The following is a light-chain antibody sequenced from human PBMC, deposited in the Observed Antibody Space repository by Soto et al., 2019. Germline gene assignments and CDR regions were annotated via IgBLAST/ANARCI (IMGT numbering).Light chain of an antibody. CDR2: GAS. Sequence: EIVLTQSPGTLSLSPRERATLSCRASQSVSSSYLAWYQQKPGQAPRLLIYGASSRATGIPDRFSGSGSGTDFTLTISRLEPEDFAVYYCQQYGSSFFTFGGGTKVEIK. CDR1: QSVSSSY. CDR3: QQYGSSFFT. V-gene: IGKV3-20*01. J-gene: IGKJ4*01.